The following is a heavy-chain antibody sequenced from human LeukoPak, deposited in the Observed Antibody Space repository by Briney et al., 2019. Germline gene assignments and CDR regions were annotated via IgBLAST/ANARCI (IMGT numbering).Heavy chain of an antibody. V-gene: IGHV3-11*04. CDR2: IRGGGGII. D-gene: IGHD6-19*01. J-gene: IGHJ4*02. CDR3: ARLPMAGNYYFDS. CDR1: GFTFSDYQ. Sequence: PGVSLRLSCAASGFTFSDYQMNWIRQAPGKGLEWVSYIRGGGGIIYYADSVKGRFSISRDNAKNSLFLQMNSLRAEDTAVYYCARLPMAGNYYFDSWGQGTLVTVSS.